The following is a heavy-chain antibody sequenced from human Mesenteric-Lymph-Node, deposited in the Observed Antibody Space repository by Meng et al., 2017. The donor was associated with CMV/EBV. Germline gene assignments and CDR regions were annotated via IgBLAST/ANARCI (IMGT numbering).Heavy chain of an antibody. CDR3: ARRITIFGVAQGRAFDI. V-gene: IGHV4-34*01. J-gene: IGHJ3*02. CDR2: INHSGST. D-gene: IGHD3-3*01. Sequence: SETLSLTCAVYGGSFSGYYWSWIRQPPGKGLEWIGEINHSGSTNYNPSLKSRVTISVDTSKNQFSLKLSSVTAADTAVYYCARRITIFGVAQGRAFDIWGQGTMVTVSS. CDR1: GGSFSGYY.